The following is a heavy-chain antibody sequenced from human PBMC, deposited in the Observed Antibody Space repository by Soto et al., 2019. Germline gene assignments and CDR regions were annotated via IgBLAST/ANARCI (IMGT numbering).Heavy chain of an antibody. J-gene: IGHJ6*02. CDR3: ARGDRYSSSSWDYYYGMDV. D-gene: IGHD6-6*01. V-gene: IGHV1-8*01. Sequence: AASVKVSCKASGYTFTSYDINWVRQATGRGLEWMGWMNPNSGNTGYAQKFQGRVTMTRNTSISTAYMELSSLRSEDTAVYYCARGDRYSSSSWDYYYGMDVWGQGTTVTVS. CDR2: MNPNSGNT. CDR1: GYTFTSYD.